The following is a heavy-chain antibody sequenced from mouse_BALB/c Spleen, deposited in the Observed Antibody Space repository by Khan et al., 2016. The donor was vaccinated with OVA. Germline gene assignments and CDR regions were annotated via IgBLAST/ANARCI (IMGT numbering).Heavy chain of an antibody. J-gene: IGHJ4*01. V-gene: IGHV3-2*02. CDR2: ISYSGYT. CDR1: GYSITSNYA. CDR3: ARQNYYGYALDY. D-gene: IGHD1-1*01. Sequence: VQLKESGPGLVKPSQSLSLTCTVTGYSITSNYAWSWIRQFPGNKLEWMGYISYSGYTNYNPSLKSRISVTRDTSENQFFLQLNSVTTGDTATYYCARQNYYGYALDYWGQGTSVTVSS.